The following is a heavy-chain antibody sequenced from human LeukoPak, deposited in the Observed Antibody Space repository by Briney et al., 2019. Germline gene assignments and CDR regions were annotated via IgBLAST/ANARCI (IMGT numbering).Heavy chain of an antibody. Sequence: MASETLSLTCTVSGYSISSGYYWGWIRQPPGKGLEWIGSIYHSGSTYYNPSLKSRVTISVDTSKNQFSLKLSSVTAADTAVCYCARDLGVSTMIVTSYGMDVWGQGTTVTVSS. V-gene: IGHV4-38-2*02. CDR3: ARDLGVSTMIVTSYGMDV. CDR1: GYSISSGYY. CDR2: IYHSGST. J-gene: IGHJ6*02. D-gene: IGHD3-22*01.